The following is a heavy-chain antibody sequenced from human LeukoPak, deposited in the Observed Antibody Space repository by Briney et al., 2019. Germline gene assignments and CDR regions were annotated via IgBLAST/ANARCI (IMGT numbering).Heavy chain of an antibody. CDR3: ARGGLAMTYYYDSSGSYYFDY. J-gene: IGHJ4*02. D-gene: IGHD3-22*01. CDR1: GGTFSSYA. CDR2: IIPILGIA. Sequence: GASVKVSCKASGGTFSSYAISWVRQAPGHGLEWMGRIIPILGIANYAQKFQGRVTITADKSTSTAYMELSSLRSEDTAVYYCARGGLAMTYYYDSSGSYYFDYWGQGTLVTVSS. V-gene: IGHV1-69*04.